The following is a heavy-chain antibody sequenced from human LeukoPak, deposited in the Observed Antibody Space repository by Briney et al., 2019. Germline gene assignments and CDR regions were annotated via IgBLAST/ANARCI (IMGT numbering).Heavy chain of an antibody. CDR1: GFTFSDYY. J-gene: IGHJ4*02. D-gene: IGHD3-10*01. CDR2: IKQDGSEK. Sequence: PGGSLRLSCAASGFTFSDYYMSWIRQAPGKGLEWVANIKQDGSEKYYVDSVKGRFTISRDNSKNTLYLQMNSLRAEDTAVYYCVKGRSGTLYYFDYWGQGTLVTVSS. CDR3: VKGRSGTLYYFDY. V-gene: IGHV3-7*03.